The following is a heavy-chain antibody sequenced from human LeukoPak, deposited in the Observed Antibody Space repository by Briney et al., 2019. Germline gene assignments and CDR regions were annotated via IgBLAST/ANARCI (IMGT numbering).Heavy chain of an antibody. V-gene: IGHV4-39*01. Sequence: PSETLSPTCTVSGGSISSSSYYWGWIRQPPGKGLEWIGSIYYSGSTYYNPSLKSRVTISVDTSKNQFSLKLSSVTAADTAVYYCARMWRAFDIWGQGTMVTVSS. D-gene: IGHD2-21*01. CDR1: GGSISSSSYY. CDR2: IYYSGST. J-gene: IGHJ3*02. CDR3: ARMWRAFDI.